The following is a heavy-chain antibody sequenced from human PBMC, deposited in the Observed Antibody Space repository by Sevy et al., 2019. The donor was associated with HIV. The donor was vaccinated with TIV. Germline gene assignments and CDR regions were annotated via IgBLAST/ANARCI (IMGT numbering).Heavy chain of an antibody. J-gene: IGHJ4*02. CDR1: GLSFDSYG. Sequence: GGSLRLSCAVSGLSFDSYGMTWVRQAPGKGLEWVSGISGSGTRTYYADSVKGRFSISRDNSKNRLYLQMNSLRAEDTAVYYSAKVNGIPPEGPDYWGQGTLVTVSS. D-gene: IGHD2-21*01. V-gene: IGHV3-23*01. CDR3: AKVNGIPPEGPDY. CDR2: ISGSGTRT.